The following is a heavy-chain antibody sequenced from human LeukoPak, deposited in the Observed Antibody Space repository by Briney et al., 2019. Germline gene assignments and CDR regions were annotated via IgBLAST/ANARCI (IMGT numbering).Heavy chain of an antibody. J-gene: IGHJ4*02. CDR1: GFTFDDYA. V-gene: IGHV3-43D*03. CDR3: AKGPVRGSFRYGYFDY. D-gene: IGHD3-16*02. Sequence: GGSLRLSCAASGFTFDDYAMHWVRQAPGKGLEWVSLISWDGGSTYYADSVKGRFTISRDNSKDSLYLQMNSLRAEDTALYYCAKGPVRGSFRYGYFDYWGQGTLVTVSS. CDR2: ISWDGGST.